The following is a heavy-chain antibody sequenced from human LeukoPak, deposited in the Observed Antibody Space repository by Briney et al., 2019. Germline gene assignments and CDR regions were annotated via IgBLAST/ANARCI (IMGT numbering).Heavy chain of an antibody. CDR2: ISGSGGST. J-gene: IGHJ4*02. Sequence: ETLSLTCTVSGGSISSYYWSWVRQAPGKGLEWVSAISGSGGSTYYADSVKGRFTISRDNSKNTLYLQMNSLRAEDTAVYYCAKDGRNYDSSGYYDYWGQGTLVTVSS. V-gene: IGHV3-23*01. D-gene: IGHD3-22*01. CDR3: AKDGRNYDSSGYYDY. CDR1: GGSISSYY.